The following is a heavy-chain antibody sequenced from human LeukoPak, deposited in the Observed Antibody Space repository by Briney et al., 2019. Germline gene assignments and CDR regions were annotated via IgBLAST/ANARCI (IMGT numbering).Heavy chain of an antibody. CDR2: IYYSGST. CDR3: ARDQHGYNREMDY. D-gene: IGHD5-24*01. J-gene: IGHJ4*02. Sequence: SETLSLTCAVSGDSISSGGYSWNWIRQPPGKGLEWIGYIYYSGSTFYNPSLESRVTILVDRSKSQFSLRLTSVTAADTAVYYCARDQHGYNREMDYWGQGTLVTVSS. CDR1: GDSISSGGYS. V-gene: IGHV4-30-2*01.